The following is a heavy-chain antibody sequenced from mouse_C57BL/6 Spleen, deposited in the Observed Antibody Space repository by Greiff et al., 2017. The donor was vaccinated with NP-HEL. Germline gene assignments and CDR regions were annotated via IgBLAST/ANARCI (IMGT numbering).Heavy chain of an antibody. D-gene: IGHD2-1*01. V-gene: IGHV1-64*01. CDR2: IHPNSCST. J-gene: IGHJ4*01. CDR1: GYTFTSYW. Sequence: VQLQQPGAELVKPGASVKLSCKASGYTFTSYWMPWVKQRPGQGLEWIGMIHPNSCSTNYTEKFKSKATLTVDKSSSTAYLQLSSLTSEDSAVYYCARIGGYGNYDYAMDYWGQGTSVTVSS. CDR3: ARIGGYGNYDYAMDY.